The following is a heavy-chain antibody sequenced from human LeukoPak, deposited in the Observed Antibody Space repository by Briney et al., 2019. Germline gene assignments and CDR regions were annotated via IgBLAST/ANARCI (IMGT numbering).Heavy chain of an antibody. CDR3: ARDLKQWLTGGLFDY. CDR1: GGTFSSYA. D-gene: IGHD6-19*01. Sequence: GASVKVSCKASGGTFSSYAISWVRQAPGQGLEWMGRIIPILGIANYAQKFQGRVTMTTDTSTSTAYMELRSLRSDDTAVYYCARDLKQWLTGGLFDYWGQGTLVTVSS. V-gene: IGHV1-69*04. J-gene: IGHJ4*02. CDR2: IIPILGIA.